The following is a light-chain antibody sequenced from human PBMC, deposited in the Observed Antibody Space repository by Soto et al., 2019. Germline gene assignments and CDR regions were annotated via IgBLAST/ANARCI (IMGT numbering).Light chain of an antibody. V-gene: IGKV3-11*01. CDR1: QSVSSY. J-gene: IGKJ4*01. CDR2: DAS. CDR3: QQRSNWP. Sequence: EIVLTQSPATLSLSPGERATLSCRASQSVSSYLAWYQQKPGQAPRLLIYDASNRATGIPARFSGSGSGTDFNLTISSLEPEDFAVYSCQQRSNWPFGGGTKVEIK.